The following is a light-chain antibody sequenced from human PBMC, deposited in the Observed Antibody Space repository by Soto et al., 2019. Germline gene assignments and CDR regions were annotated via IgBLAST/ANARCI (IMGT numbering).Light chain of an antibody. CDR1: QGIGST. Sequence: EIGMTQFPATLSVSTGERATLSCRASQGIGSTLAWYQQKPGQTPKLLIYDASTRATGVPARFSGSGSGTEFTLTISSLQSEDFAVYYCQQYNNWPPTFGQGTKVDIK. CDR3: QQYNNWPPT. CDR2: DAS. V-gene: IGKV3-15*01. J-gene: IGKJ1*01.